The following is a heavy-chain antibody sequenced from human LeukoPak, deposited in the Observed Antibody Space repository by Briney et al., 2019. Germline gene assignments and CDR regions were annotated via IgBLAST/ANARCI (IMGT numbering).Heavy chain of an antibody. CDR3: ARDGGGYDLEF. V-gene: IGHV4-39*07. D-gene: IGHD5-12*01. J-gene: IGHJ4*02. CDR2: IYYRGST. Sequence: SETLSLTCTVSGGSISSSTYYWGWLRQPPGRGLEWTGNIYYRGSTYYSPSLKNRVTISVDTSKNQFSLKLTSVTAADTAMYYCARDGGGYDLEFWGQGVRVAVSS. CDR1: GGSISSSTYY.